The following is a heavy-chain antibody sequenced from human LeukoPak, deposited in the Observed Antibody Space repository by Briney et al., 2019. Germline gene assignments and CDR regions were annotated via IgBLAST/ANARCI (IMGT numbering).Heavy chain of an antibody. CDR1: GFNFYIFA. Sequence: GSLRLSCXASGFNFYIFAMSWVRQSPGGGLEWVASLCRSGGSKNYADSVKGRFTISRDNSKNTLFLQMNSLRVEDSAIYYCAKGEMATSNWGQGTLVTVSS. D-gene: IGHD5-24*01. CDR3: AKGEMATSN. J-gene: IGHJ4*02. V-gene: IGHV3-23*01. CDR2: LCRSGGSK.